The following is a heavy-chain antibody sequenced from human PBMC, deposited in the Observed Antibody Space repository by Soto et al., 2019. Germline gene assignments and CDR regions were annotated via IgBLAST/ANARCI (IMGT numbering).Heavy chain of an antibody. CDR2: ISYSGSNK. CDR3: ARTPETGGFYHYFDY. D-gene: IGHD2-8*02. Sequence: SLRLSCAASGFTLNYYAMHWVRQAPGQGLEWVALISYSGSNKYYADSVKGRFTISRDNSENTLYLQMNSLGVEDTAVYYCARTPETGGFYHYFDYWGQGTRVTFSS. CDR1: GFTLNYYA. V-gene: IGHV3-30-3*01. J-gene: IGHJ4*02.